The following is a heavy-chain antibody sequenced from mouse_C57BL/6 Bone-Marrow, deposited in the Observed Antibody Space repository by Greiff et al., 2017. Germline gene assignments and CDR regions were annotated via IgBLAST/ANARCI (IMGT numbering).Heavy chain of an antibody. CDR2: ISNGGGST. J-gene: IGHJ3*01. V-gene: IGHV5-12*01. Sequence: EVQRVESGGGLVQPGGSLKLSCAASGFTFSDYYMYWVRQTPEKRLEWVAYISNGGGSTYYPDTVKGRFTISRDNAKNTLYLQMRRLKSEDTAMYYCARQDEGRFAYWGQGTLVTVSA. CDR1: GFTFSDYY. CDR3: ARQDEGRFAY.